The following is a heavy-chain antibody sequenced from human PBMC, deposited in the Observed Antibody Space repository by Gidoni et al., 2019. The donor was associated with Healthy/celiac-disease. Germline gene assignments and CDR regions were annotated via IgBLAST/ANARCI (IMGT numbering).Heavy chain of an antibody. CDR2: IYYSGST. D-gene: IGHD3-10*01. J-gene: IGHJ4*02. Sequence: QVQLQESGPGLVKPSQTLSLTCTVSAGSISRGGYYWIWIRQHPGKGLEWIGYIYYSGSTYYNPSLKSRVTISVDTSKNQFSLKLSSVTAADTAVYYCARDRGNVIDYWGQGTLVTVSS. V-gene: IGHV4-31*03. CDR1: AGSISRGGYY. CDR3: ARDRGNVIDY.